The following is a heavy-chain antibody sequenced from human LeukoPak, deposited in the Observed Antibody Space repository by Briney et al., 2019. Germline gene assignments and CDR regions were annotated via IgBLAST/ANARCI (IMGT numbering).Heavy chain of an antibody. CDR1: GGSISSSSYY. J-gene: IGHJ3*02. D-gene: IGHD6-13*01. V-gene: IGHV4-39*07. CDR2: IYYSGYT. Sequence: SETLSLTCTVSGGSISSSSYYRGWIRQPPGKGLEWIGTIYYSGYTYYNPSLKSRVTISVDTSKNQFSLKLSSVTAADTAVYYCARWRRGYSTDAFDIWGQGTMVTVSS. CDR3: ARWRRGYSTDAFDI.